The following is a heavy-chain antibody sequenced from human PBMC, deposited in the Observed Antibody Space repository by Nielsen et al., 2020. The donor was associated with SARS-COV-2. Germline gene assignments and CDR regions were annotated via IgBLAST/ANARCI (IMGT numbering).Heavy chain of an antibody. D-gene: IGHD1-26*01. CDR3: ARVAWELLYAFDI. V-gene: IGHV4-31*03. CDR1: GGSISSGGYY. Sequence: SDTLSLTCTVSGGSISSGGYYWSWIRQHPGKGLEWIGYIYYSGSTYYNPSLKSRATISVDTSKNQFSLKLSSVTAADTAVYYCARVAWELLYAFDIWGQGTMVTVSS. CDR2: IYYSGST. J-gene: IGHJ3*02.